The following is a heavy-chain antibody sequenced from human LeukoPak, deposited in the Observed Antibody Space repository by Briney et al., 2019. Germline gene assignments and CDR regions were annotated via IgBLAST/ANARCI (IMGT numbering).Heavy chain of an antibody. CDR2: ISSSGSTI. J-gene: IGHJ6*02. CDR1: GFTFSSYE. V-gene: IGHV3-48*03. Sequence: GGSLRLSCAASGFTFSSYEMNWVRQAPGKGREWVSYISSSGSTIYYADSVKGRFTISRDNAKNSLYLQMNSLRAEDTAVYYCARDWTYYYDSSGAWELYYYYGMDVWGQGTTVTVSS. D-gene: IGHD3-22*01. CDR3: ARDWTYYYDSSGAWELYYYYGMDV.